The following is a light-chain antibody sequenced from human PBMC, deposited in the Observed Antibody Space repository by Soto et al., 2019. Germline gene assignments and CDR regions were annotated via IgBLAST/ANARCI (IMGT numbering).Light chain of an antibody. Sequence: EIVMTQSPATLSVSPGERATLSCRASQSVSSNLAWYQQKPGQAPRLLIYGASTRATGIPARFSGSGSGTEFTLAISSLQSEDFATYYCQESSSTSWTFGQGTRVEIK. CDR3: QESSSTSWT. V-gene: IGKV3-15*01. CDR1: QSVSSN. CDR2: GAS. J-gene: IGKJ1*01.